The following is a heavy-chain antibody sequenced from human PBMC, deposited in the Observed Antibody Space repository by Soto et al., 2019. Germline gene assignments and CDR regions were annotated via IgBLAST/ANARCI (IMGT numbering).Heavy chain of an antibody. CDR3: VRDASSWGY. D-gene: IGHD3-16*01. Sequence: EVQLVESGGGLVQPGGSLRLSCAASGFTFTTYSMNWVRQAPGKGLEWVSYISSSSSTTYYADSVKGRFTISRHNAKNSLYLQMNSLRDEDTAVYYCVRDASSWGYWGQGTLVTVSS. CDR1: GFTFTTYS. V-gene: IGHV3-48*02. CDR2: ISSSSSTT. J-gene: IGHJ4*01.